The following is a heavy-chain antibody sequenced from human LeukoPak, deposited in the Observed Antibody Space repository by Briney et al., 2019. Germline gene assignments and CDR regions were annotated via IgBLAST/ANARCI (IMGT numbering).Heavy chain of an antibody. CDR3: AREGLNGYSYGTFDY. Sequence: ASVTVSCKASGYTFTSYGISWVRQAPGQGLEWMGWISAYNGNTNYAQKLQGRVTMTTDTSTSTAYMELRSLRSDDTAVYYCAREGLNGYSYGTFDYWGQGTLVPVSS. CDR1: GYTFTSYG. V-gene: IGHV1-18*01. D-gene: IGHD5-18*01. J-gene: IGHJ4*02. CDR2: ISAYNGNT.